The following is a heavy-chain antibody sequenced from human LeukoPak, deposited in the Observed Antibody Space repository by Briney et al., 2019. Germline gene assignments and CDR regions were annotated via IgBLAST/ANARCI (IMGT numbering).Heavy chain of an antibody. Sequence: PGGSLRLSCAASGFTFSSHAMNWVRQAPGKGLEWVASIIDTGGRTFYADSVKGRFIISRDNSKNTLYLQMNSLRAEDTAVYYCARGQLERLWGVLERKYYFDYWGQGTLVTVSS. J-gene: IGHJ4*02. V-gene: IGHV3-23*01. CDR2: IIDTGGRT. CDR3: ARGQLERLWGVLERKYYFDY. D-gene: IGHD1-1*01. CDR1: GFTFSSHA.